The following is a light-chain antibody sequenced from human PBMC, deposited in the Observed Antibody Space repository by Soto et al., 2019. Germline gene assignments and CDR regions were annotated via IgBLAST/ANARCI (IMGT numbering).Light chain of an antibody. J-gene: IGLJ1*01. Sequence: QSALTQPRSVSGSPGQSVTISCTGTSSDVGAYNYVSWYQQHPGKAPKFMIFDVSKRPSGVPDRFSGSKSGNTASLTISGRQAEDEADYYCCSYAGSSTYVFGTGTKLTVL. CDR1: SSDVGAYNY. CDR3: CSYAGSSTYV. CDR2: DVS. V-gene: IGLV2-11*01.